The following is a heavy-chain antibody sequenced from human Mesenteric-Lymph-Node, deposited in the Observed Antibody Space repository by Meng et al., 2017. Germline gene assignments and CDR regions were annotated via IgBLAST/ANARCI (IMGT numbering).Heavy chain of an antibody. V-gene: IGHV4-30-4*01. D-gene: IGHD1-26*01. CDR2: IYYSGST. Sequence: QVQLQESGPRRVNPSQTLSLTCTVSGGSISSGDYYWSWIRQPPGKGLEWIGCIYYSGSTYYNPSLKGRVTISVDTSKNQFSLNLSSVTAADTAVYYCARGQRSYSGSYPEWFDPWGQGTLVTVSS. CDR1: GGSISSGDYY. CDR3: ARGQRSYSGSYPEWFDP. J-gene: IGHJ5*02.